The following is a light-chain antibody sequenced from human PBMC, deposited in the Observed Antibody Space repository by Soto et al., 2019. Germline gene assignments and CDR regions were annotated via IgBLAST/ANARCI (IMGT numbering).Light chain of an antibody. CDR2: SAS. J-gene: IGKJ4*01. Sequence: DLQMTQSPSSLSASVGDRVTITCRASHNIDTYLTWYQHGPGKAPKLLIYSASTLQTGVPPRFSGSGSGTNFSLTISSLQPEDFATYYCQQSFNTLTFGGGTMVDIK. CDR1: HNIDTY. CDR3: QQSFNTLT. V-gene: IGKV1-39*01.